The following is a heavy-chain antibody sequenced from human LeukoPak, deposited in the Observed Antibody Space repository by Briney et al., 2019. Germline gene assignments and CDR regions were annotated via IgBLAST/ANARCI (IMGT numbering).Heavy chain of an antibody. J-gene: IGHJ4*02. CDR3: FALGQLAPL. CDR2: IKQDGSDK. CDR1: GFTFSSYA. V-gene: IGHV3-7*01. D-gene: IGHD6-6*01. Sequence: PGGSLRLSCAASGFTFSSYAMSWVRQAPGKGLEWVANIKQDGSDKYYVDSVKGRFTISRDNAKNSLYLQLNSLRAEDTAVYYCFALGQLAPLWGQGTLVTVSS.